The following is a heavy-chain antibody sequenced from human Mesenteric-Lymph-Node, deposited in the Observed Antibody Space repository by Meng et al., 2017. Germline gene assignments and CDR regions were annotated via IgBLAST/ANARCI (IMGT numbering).Heavy chain of an antibody. Sequence: SETLSLTCAVYGGSFSGYYWSWIRQPPGKGLEWIGEINHSGSTNYNPSLKSRVTISVDTSKNQFSLKLSSVTAADTAVYYCARDGPNYGDYYYYYYGMDVWGQGTTVTVSS. CDR3: ARDGPNYGDYYYYYYGMDV. J-gene: IGHJ6*02. CDR2: INHSGST. CDR1: GGSFSGYY. V-gene: IGHV4-34*01. D-gene: IGHD4-17*01.